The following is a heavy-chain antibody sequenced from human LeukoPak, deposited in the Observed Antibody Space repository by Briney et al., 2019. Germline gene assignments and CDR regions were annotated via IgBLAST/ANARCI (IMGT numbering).Heavy chain of an antibody. Sequence: GGSLRLSCRASGFTFSNSGMHWVRQAPGKGLEWVSYIQYEGTNKYYVDSVMGRFTISRDNSKNTLYLQMNSLRSEDTAVYYCGKDYVHRGVIVDWGQGTLVTVSS. CDR3: GKDYVHRGVIVD. D-gene: IGHD2-15*01. CDR1: GFTFSNSG. V-gene: IGHV3-30*02. J-gene: IGHJ4*02. CDR2: IQYEGTNK.